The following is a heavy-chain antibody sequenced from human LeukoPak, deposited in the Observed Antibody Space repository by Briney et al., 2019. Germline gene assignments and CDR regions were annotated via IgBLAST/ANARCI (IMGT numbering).Heavy chain of an antibody. CDR1: GFTVSSNY. J-gene: IGHJ4*02. CDR3: ARSEYYYDSSGYGYDY. CDR2: IYSGGST. D-gene: IGHD3-22*01. Sequence: GGSLRLSCAASGFTVSSNYMSWVRQAPGKGLEWVSVIYSGGSTYYADSVKGRFTISRDNSKNTLYLQMNSLRAEDTAVYYCARSEYYYDSSGYGYDYWGQGTLVTVSS. V-gene: IGHV3-53*01.